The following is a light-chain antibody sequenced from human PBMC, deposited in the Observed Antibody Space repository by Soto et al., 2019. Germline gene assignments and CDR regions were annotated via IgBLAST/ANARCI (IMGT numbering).Light chain of an antibody. CDR2: EVT. V-gene: IGLV2-14*01. CDR1: SSDVADYKY. Sequence: QSALTQPAFVSGSPGQSITISCTGTSSDVADYKYVSWYQQNPGKVPKLIIYEVTNRPSGVSNRFSGSKSGNTASLTISGLQAEDEADYYCSSYTSTNIVVFGGGTKLTVL. J-gene: IGLJ2*01. CDR3: SSYTSTNIVV.